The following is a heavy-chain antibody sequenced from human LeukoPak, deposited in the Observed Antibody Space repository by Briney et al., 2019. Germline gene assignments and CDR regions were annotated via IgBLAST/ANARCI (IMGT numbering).Heavy chain of an antibody. CDR1: GGSISSGDYY. CDR2: IYYSGST. CDR3: ARGIAAAGYAFDI. Sequence: SETLSLTCTVSGGSISSGDYYWSWIRQPPGKGLEWIGYIYYSGSTYYNPSLKGRVTISVDTSKNQFSLKLSSVTAADTAVYYCARGIAAAGYAFDIWGQGTMVTVSS. V-gene: IGHV4-30-4*08. J-gene: IGHJ3*02. D-gene: IGHD6-13*01.